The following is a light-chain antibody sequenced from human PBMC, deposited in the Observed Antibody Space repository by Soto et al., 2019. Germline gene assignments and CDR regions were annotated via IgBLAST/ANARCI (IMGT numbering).Light chain of an antibody. V-gene: IGKV1-9*01. J-gene: IGKJ1*01. Sequence: DIQLTQSPSFLSASAGDRVTITCRASQGISSSLAWYQQKPGKAPNLLIYSASTLQTGVPSRFSGSGSGTDFTLTISSLQPEDFATYYCQQLNSFPRTFGQGTKVDIK. CDR3: QQLNSFPRT. CDR1: QGISSS. CDR2: SAS.